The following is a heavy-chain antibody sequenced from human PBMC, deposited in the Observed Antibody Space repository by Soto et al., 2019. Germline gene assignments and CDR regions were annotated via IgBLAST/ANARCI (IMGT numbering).Heavy chain of an antibody. CDR3: ARMAVGGSSSVGDWFDP. V-gene: IGHV4-4*02. CDR1: GGSISSSNG. CDR2: IYHSGST. D-gene: IGHD6-6*01. J-gene: IGHJ5*02. Sequence: QVQLQESGPGLVKPSGTLSLTCAVSGGSISSSNGWSWVGQPPGKGLEWIGEIYHSGSTNYNPSLKSRVTISVDKSKDQFSLKLSSVTAADTAVYYCARMAVGGSSSVGDWFDPWGQGTLVTVSS.